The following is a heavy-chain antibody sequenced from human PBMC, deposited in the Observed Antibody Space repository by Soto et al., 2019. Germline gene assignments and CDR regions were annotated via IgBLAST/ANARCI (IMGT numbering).Heavy chain of an antibody. CDR2: IYYSGST. D-gene: IGHD3-22*01. J-gene: IGHJ4*02. CDR3: ARPHYYDSSGYYY. CDR1: GGSISSSSYY. V-gene: IGHV4-39*01. Sequence: QLLESGPGLVKPSETLSLTCTVSGGSISSSSYYWGWIRQPPGKGLEWIGSIYYSGSTYYNPSLKSRVTISVDTSKNQFSPKLSSVTAADTAVYDCARPHYYDSSGYYYWGQGTLVTVSS.